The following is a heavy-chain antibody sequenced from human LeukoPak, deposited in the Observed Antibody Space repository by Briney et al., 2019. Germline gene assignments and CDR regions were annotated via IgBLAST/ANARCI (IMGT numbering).Heavy chain of an antibody. CDR1: GCTFSSYA. CDR3: ARGGYDSSGYLPNPQKCVQEYFDY. J-gene: IGHJ4*02. Sequence: ASVKVSCKASGCTFSSYAISWVRQATGQGLEWMGGIIPIFGTADYAQKFQGRVTITTDASTSTAYMELSSLRSEDTAVYYCARGGYDSSGYLPNPQKCVQEYFDYWGQGTLVTVSS. D-gene: IGHD3-22*01. V-gene: IGHV1-69*05. CDR2: IIPIFGTA.